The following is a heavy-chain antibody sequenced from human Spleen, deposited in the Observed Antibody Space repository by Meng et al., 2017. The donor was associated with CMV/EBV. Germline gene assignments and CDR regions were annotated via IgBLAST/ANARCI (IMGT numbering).Heavy chain of an antibody. J-gene: IGHJ5*02. CDR2: INHSGST. Sequence: SETLSLTCAVYGGSFSGYYWSWIRQPPGKGLEWIGEINHSGSTNYNPSLKSRVTISVDTSKNHLSLKLRSVIAADTAVYYCAREKTSSNKNWFDPWGQGTLVTVSS. V-gene: IGHV4-34*01. CDR1: GGSFSGYY. CDR3: AREKTSSNKNWFDP. D-gene: IGHD4-11*01.